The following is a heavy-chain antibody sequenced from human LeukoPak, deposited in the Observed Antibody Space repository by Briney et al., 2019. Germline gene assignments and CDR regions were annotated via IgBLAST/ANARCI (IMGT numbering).Heavy chain of an antibody. CDR2: ISGSGCST. CDR3: AKSRLGMTTVMEVYY. V-gene: IGHV3-23*01. J-gene: IGHJ4*02. Sequence: GGSLRLSCAASGFTFSSYAMSWVRQAPGKGLEWVSAISGSGCSTYYADSVKGRFTISRDNSKNTLYLQMNSLRAEDTAVYYCAKSRLGMTTVMEVYYWGQGTLVAVSS. CDR1: GFTFSSYA. D-gene: IGHD4-17*01.